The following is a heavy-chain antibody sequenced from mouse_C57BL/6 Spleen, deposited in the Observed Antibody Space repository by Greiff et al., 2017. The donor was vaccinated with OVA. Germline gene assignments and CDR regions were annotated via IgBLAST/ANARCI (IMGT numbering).Heavy chain of an antibody. CDR3: ARLYYGSSYFDY. Sequence: VQLQQSGPELVKPGASVKISCKASGYAFSSSWMNWVKQRPGTGLGWIGRLSPGDGDTTYNGKFKGKATLTADKSSSTAYMQLSSLTSEDSAVYFCARLYYGSSYFDYWGQGTTLTVSS. D-gene: IGHD1-1*01. CDR1: GYAFSSSW. V-gene: IGHV1-82*01. J-gene: IGHJ2*01. CDR2: LSPGDGDT.